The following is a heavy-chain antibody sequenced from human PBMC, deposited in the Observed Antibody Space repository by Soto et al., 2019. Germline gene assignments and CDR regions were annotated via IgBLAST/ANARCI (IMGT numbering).Heavy chain of an antibody. D-gene: IGHD1-26*01. CDR3: AKDIQWELPQRGFFDY. Sequence: QVQLVESGGGVVQPGRSLRLSCAASGFTFSSYGMHWVRQAPGKGLEWVAVISYDGSNKYYADSVKGRFTISRDNSKNTLYLQMNSLRAEDTAVYYCAKDIQWELPQRGFFDYWGQGTLVTVSS. J-gene: IGHJ4*02. V-gene: IGHV3-30*18. CDR1: GFTFSSYG. CDR2: ISYDGSNK.